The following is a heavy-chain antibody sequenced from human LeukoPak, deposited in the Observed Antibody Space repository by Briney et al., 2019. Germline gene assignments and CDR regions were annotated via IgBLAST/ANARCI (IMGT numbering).Heavy chain of an antibody. V-gene: IGHV3-53*01. CDR1: GFTVSSNY. Sequence: GGSLRLSCAASGFTVSSNYMSWVRQAPGKGLEWVSVIYSGGSTYYADSVKGRFTISRDNSKNTLYLQMNSLRAEDTAVYYCAKGDIVVVPAAPFDYWGQGTLVTVSS. CDR3: AKGDIVVVPAAPFDY. CDR2: IYSGGST. J-gene: IGHJ4*02. D-gene: IGHD2-2*01.